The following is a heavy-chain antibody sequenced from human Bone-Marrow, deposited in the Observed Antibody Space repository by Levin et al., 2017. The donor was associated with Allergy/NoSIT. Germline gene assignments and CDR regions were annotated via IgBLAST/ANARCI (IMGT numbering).Heavy chain of an antibody. CDR2: ISYDGSNK. D-gene: IGHD6-13*01. CDR1: GFTFSSYA. CDR3: ARDSSDAFDI. J-gene: IGHJ3*02. V-gene: IGHV3-30-3*01. Sequence: GGSLRLSCAASGFTFSSYAMHWVRQAPGKGLEWVAVISYDGSNKYYADSVKGRFTISRDNSKNTLYLQMNSLRAEDTAVYYCARDSSDAFDIWGQGTMVTVSS.